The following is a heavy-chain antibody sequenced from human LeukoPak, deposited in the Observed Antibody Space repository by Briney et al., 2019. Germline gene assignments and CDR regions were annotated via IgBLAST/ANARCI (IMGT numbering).Heavy chain of an antibody. J-gene: IGHJ4*02. CDR1: GFIFSSFW. V-gene: IGHV3-7*04. Sequence: GGSLRLSCAASGFIFSSFWMTWVRQTPGKGLEWVANIKSDGSEKYYVDSAKGRFTISRDNANNSLYLQMSSLRAEDTAVYYCARGVRTYGYWGQGILVTVSS. CDR2: IKSDGSEK. D-gene: IGHD3-16*01. CDR3: ARGVRTYGY.